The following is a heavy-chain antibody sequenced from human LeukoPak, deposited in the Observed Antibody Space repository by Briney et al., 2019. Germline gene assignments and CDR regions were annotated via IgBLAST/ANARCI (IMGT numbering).Heavy chain of an antibody. Sequence: PSETQSLTCAVYGGSFSAYYWTWIRQPPGKGLEWIGEINYSGSTNYNPSLKSRVTISVDTSKNQFSLKLSSVTAADTAMYYCARNKSSGLKYWGQGTVVTVSS. V-gene: IGHV4-34*01. D-gene: IGHD6-19*01. CDR1: GGSFSAYY. J-gene: IGHJ4*02. CDR2: INYSGST. CDR3: ARNKSSGLKY.